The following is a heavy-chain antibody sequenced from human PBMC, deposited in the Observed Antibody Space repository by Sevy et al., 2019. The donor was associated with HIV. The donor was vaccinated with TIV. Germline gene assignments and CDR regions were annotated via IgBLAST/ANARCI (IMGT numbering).Heavy chain of an antibody. CDR2: IKRNGSGK. J-gene: IGHJ6*02. V-gene: IGHV3-7*03. D-gene: IGHD1-26*01. CDR3: ARDCNSASCLWGMDV. CDR1: GFTVSNFW. Sequence: GGSLRLSCVASGFTVSNFWMSWVRQAPGKGLEWVANIKRNGSGKYYVASVKGRCTISRDNAKTSLYLQMNSLRVEDTAVYYCARDCNSASCLWGMDVWGQGTMVTVSS.